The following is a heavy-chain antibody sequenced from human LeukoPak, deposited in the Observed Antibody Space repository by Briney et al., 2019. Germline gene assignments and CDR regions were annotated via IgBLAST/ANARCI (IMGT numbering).Heavy chain of an antibody. CDR2: INHSGST. CDR1: GGSFSGYY. V-gene: IGHV4-34*01. CDR3: ARGRIAVAGIDY. Sequence: KSSETLSLTCAVYGGSFSGYYWSWIRQPPGKGLEWIGEINHSGSTNYNPSLKSRVTISVDTSKNQFSLKLSSVTAADTAVYYCARGRIAVAGIDYWGQGTLVTVSS. D-gene: IGHD6-19*01. J-gene: IGHJ4*02.